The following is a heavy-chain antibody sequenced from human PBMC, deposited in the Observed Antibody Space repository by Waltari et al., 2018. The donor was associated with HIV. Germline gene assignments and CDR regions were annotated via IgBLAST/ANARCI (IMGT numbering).Heavy chain of an antibody. V-gene: IGHV1-18*01. CDR1: GYTFTSIG. Sequence: QIQLVQSGAEVRRPGASVKISCKASGYTFTSIGITWVRQAPGRGPEWMGWISAYSGHRKYAQKFRGRAMLTTYTSTDTAYMELRSLISDDTAVYYCARGGGSWRDWVDAWGQGTLVTVSS. D-gene: IGHD3-3*01. CDR2: ISAYSGHR. J-gene: IGHJ5*02. CDR3: ARGGGSWRDWVDA.